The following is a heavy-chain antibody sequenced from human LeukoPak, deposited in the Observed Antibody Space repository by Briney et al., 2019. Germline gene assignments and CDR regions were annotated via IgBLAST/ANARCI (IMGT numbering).Heavy chain of an antibody. CDR1: GYTFTGYY. Sequence: ASVKVSCKASGYTFTGYYMHWVRQAPGQGLEWMGWINPNSGGTNYAQKFQGRVTMTRDTSISTAYMELSRLRSDDTAVYCCAPSSGRTATFDYWGQGTLVTVSS. CDR2: INPNSGGT. CDR3: APSSGRTATFDY. D-gene: IGHD1-26*01. J-gene: IGHJ4*02. V-gene: IGHV1-2*02.